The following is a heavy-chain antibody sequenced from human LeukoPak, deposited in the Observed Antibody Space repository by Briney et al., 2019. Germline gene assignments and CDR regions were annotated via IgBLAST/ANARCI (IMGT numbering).Heavy chain of an antibody. CDR1: GGSISSGGYY. CDR3: ARDTAMTGFDY. Sequence: TSETLSLTCTVSGGSISSGGYYWSWIRQHPGKGLEWIGYIYYSGSTYYNPSLKSRVTISVDRSKNQFSLKLSSVTAADTAVYYCARDTAMTGFDYWGQGTLVTVSS. V-gene: IGHV4-31*03. J-gene: IGHJ4*02. D-gene: IGHD5-18*01. CDR2: IYYSGST.